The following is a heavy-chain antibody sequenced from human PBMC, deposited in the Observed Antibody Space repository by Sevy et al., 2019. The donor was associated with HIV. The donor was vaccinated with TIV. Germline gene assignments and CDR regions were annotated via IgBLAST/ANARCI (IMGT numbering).Heavy chain of an antibody. CDR3: AREHSGSGNYFSKYWFDP. V-gene: IGHV4-38-2*02. J-gene: IGHJ5*02. CDR2: ISHSGNP. D-gene: IGHD3-10*01. Sequence: SETLSLTCSVSGYSISSGYQWDWIRQSPGKNLEWIGSISHSGNPDPNPSLKSRVTMSIDTSKNQFSLKLTSVTAADTALYFCAREHSGSGNYFSKYWFDPWGQGTLVTVSS. CDR1: GYSISSGYQ.